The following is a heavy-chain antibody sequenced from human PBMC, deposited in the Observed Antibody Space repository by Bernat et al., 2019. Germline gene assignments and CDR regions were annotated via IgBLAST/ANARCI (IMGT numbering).Heavy chain of an antibody. CDR3: ARGSAAMVTYYYYYMDV. CDR2: IWYDGSNK. V-gene: IGHV3-33*01. CDR1: GFTFSSYG. D-gene: IGHD5-18*01. J-gene: IGHJ6*03. Sequence: QVQLVESGGGVVQPGRSLRLSCAASGFTFSSYGMHWVRQAPGKGLEWVAVIWYDGSNKYYADSVKGRFTISRDNSKNTLYLQMNSLRAEDTAVYYCARGSAAMVTYYYYYMDVWGQGTTVTVSS.